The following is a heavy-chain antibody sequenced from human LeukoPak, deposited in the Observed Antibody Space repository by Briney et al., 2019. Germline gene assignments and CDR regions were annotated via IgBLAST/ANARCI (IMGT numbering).Heavy chain of an antibody. V-gene: IGHV1-18*01. J-gene: IGHJ3*02. D-gene: IGHD6-6*01. Sequence: ASVKVSCKASGYTFTSYGMSWVRQAPGQGLEWMGWISAYNGNTNYAQKLQGRVTMTTDTSTSTPYLELKNLRSDDTAVYYCARPYSSPSYDAFDIWGQGTMVTVSS. CDR1: GYTFTSYG. CDR2: ISAYNGNT. CDR3: ARPYSSPSYDAFDI.